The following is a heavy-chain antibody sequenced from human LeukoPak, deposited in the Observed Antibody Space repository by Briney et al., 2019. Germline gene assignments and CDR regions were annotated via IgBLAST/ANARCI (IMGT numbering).Heavy chain of an antibody. CDR1: GYTFTSYY. J-gene: IGHJ4*02. Sequence: ASVKVSCKASGYTFTSYYMHWVRQAPGQGLEWMGIINPSGGSTSYAQKFQGRVTITADKSTSTAYMELSSLRSEDTAVYYCARDPYSSSYYPDYWGQGTLVTVSS. V-gene: IGHV1-46*01. CDR2: INPSGGST. CDR3: ARDPYSSSYYPDY. D-gene: IGHD6-6*01.